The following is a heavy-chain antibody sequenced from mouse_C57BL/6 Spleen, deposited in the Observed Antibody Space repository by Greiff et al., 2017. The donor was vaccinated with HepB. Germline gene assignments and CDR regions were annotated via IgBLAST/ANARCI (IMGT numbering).Heavy chain of an antibody. J-gene: IGHJ1*03. Sequence: VQLQQSGAELARPGASVKLSCTASGYTFTSYGISWVKQRPGQGLEWIGEIYPRSGNTYYNEKFKGKATLTADKSSSTAYMELRSLTSEDSAVYFCAQLKDWYFDVWGTGTTVTVSS. CDR2: IYPRSGNT. D-gene: IGHD1-3*01. V-gene: IGHV1-81*01. CDR3: AQLKDWYFDV. CDR1: GYTFTSYG.